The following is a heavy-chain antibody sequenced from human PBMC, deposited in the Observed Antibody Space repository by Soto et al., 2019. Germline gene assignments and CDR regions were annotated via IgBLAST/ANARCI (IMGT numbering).Heavy chain of an antibody. CDR3: AREAGPDRWFDP. Sequence: PSETLSLTCTVSGASISSYFWTWIRQPAGKGLDWIGRISTSGATNYNPSLKSRVTMSVDTSKNHFSLNLSSVTAADTDVYYCAREAGPDRWFDPWGQGTLVTVSS. J-gene: IGHJ5*02. CDR1: GASISSYF. D-gene: IGHD6-19*01. V-gene: IGHV4-4*07. CDR2: ISTSGAT.